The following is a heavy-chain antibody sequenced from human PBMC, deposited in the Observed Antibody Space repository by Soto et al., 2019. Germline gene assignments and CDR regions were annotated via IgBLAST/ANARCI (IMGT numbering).Heavy chain of an antibody. CDR3: AREGLVLVPAVITFRDYYYGMDV. V-gene: IGHV1-69*13. CDR1: GDTFSTYT. J-gene: IGHJ6*02. D-gene: IGHD2-2*01. Sequence: SVKVSCKASGDTFSTYTITWVRQAPGQGLEWMGGIIPRSGTSNYAQKFQGRVTITADESTSTAYMELSSLRSEDTAVYYCAREGLVLVPAVITFRDYYYGMDVWGQGTTVTVSS. CDR2: IIPRSGTS.